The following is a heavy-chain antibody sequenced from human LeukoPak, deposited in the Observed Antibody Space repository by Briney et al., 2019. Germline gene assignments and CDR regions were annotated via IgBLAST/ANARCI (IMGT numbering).Heavy chain of an antibody. J-gene: IGHJ4*02. CDR3: ARGYCSGGSCPGYFDY. CDR2: INHSGST. CDR1: GGSFSGYY. V-gene: IGHV4-34*01. Sequence: KSSETLSLTCAVYGGSFSGYYWSWIRQPPGKGLEWIGEINHSGSTNYNPSLKSRVTISVDTSKNQFPLKLSSVTAADTAVYYCARGYCSGGSCPGYFDYWGQGTLVTVSS. D-gene: IGHD2-15*01.